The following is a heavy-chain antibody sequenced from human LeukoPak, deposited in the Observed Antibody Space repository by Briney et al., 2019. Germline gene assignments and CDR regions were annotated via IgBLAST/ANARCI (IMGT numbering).Heavy chain of an antibody. D-gene: IGHD7-27*01. Sequence: GESLKISCKGSGYRFTSHWIAWVRQMPGKGLEWMGIIYPGDSDTTYSPSFQGQVTISADKSITTAYLQWSSLKASDTAMYYCARVNWATSSFDYWGLGTLVTVSS. J-gene: IGHJ4*02. CDR2: IYPGDSDT. CDR3: ARVNWATSSFDY. CDR1: GYRFTSHW. V-gene: IGHV5-51*01.